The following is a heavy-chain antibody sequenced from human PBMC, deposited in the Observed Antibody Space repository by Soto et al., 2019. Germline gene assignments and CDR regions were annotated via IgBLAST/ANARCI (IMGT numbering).Heavy chain of an antibody. CDR1: GDSISGGASF. Sequence: SETLSLTCTASGDSISGGASFWSWIRQPPGKGLEWIANVYYSGSSYYNPSLKSRLTISVDTTKNQFSLQLKSMTAADTAVYYCAKLSCTSSTCYFPGWFDPWGQGTLVTVSS. CDR3: AKLSCTSSTCYFPGWFDP. V-gene: IGHV4-31*03. D-gene: IGHD2-2*01. CDR2: VYYSGSS. J-gene: IGHJ5*02.